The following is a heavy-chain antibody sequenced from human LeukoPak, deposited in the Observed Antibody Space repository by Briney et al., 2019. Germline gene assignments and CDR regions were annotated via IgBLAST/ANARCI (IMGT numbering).Heavy chain of an antibody. Sequence: SETLSLTCTVSGGSISSSSYYWGWIRQPPGKGLEWIGSIYYSGSTYYNPSLKSRVTIPVDTSKNQFSLKLSSVTAADTAVYYCARRSYNWNYVGYFDYWGQGTLVTVSS. CDR1: GGSISSSSYY. CDR3: ARRSYNWNYVGYFDY. CDR2: IYYSGST. D-gene: IGHD1-7*01. J-gene: IGHJ4*02. V-gene: IGHV4-39*01.